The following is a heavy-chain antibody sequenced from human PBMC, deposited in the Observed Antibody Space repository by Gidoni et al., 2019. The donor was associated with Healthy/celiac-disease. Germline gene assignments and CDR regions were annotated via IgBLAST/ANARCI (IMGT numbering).Heavy chain of an antibody. CDR3: ARERNGLLWFGELIPIRSYYYYYYGMDV. Sequence: QVQLVQSGAEVKKPGSSVKVSCKASGYTFTSYYMHWVRQAPGQRLEWMGIINPSVGSTSYAQKFKGRVTMTRDTSTRTVYMELSSLRSEDTAVYYCARERNGLLWFGELIPIRSYYYYYYGMDVWGQGTTVTVSS. J-gene: IGHJ6*02. V-gene: IGHV1-46*01. CDR1: GYTFTSYY. D-gene: IGHD3-10*01. CDR2: INPSVGST.